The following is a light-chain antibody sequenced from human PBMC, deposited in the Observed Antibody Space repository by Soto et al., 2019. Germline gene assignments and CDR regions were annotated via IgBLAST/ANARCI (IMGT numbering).Light chain of an antibody. CDR2: DAF. J-gene: IGKJ2*01. Sequence: EIVLTQSPGTLSLSPGERATLSCRASQSVSSSSLAWYQHKPGQAPRLLIDDAFSRATDIPDRFSGSGSGTDFTLTISRLEPEDFAVYYCQHYGSSPPQYTFGQGTKLEI. V-gene: IGKV3-20*01. CDR1: QSVSSSS. CDR3: QHYGSSPPQYT.